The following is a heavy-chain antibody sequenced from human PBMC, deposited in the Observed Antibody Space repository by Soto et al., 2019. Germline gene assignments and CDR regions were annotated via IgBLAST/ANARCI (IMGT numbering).Heavy chain of an antibody. V-gene: IGHV3-33*01. CDR1: GFSLSDYG. CDR2: IRSGTSNK. D-gene: IGHD2-15*01. CDR3: VSDKDRGGYFDY. Sequence: GGSLRLSCAVSGFSLSDYGMHWVRQAPGKGLEWVAVIRSGTSNKYYADSVKGRFTTSRDSSKNTLYLQMNSLRVEDTAVYYCVSDKDRGGYFDYWGQGTLVTVS. J-gene: IGHJ4*02.